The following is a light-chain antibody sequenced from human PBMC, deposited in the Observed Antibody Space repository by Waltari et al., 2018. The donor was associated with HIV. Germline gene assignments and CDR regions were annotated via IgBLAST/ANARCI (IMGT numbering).Light chain of an antibody. J-gene: IGKJ5*01. Sequence: DIQLTQSPSFLSASVGDSGTISCRASQVISSYLAWYQQKPGKAPKHLVYAASTWQSGVPSRFSRRGSETEFTLTITSVQPEDFATYYCQQLNRYASTFGQGTRLEIK. CDR3: QQLNRYAST. V-gene: IGKV1-9*01. CDR1: QVISSY. CDR2: AAS.